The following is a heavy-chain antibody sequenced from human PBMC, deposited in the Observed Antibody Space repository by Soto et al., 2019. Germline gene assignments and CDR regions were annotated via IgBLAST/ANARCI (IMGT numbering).Heavy chain of an antibody. CDR1: GFTFSSYW. CDR3: VRDKGWLDDY. D-gene: IGHD6-19*01. J-gene: IGHJ4*02. Sequence: EVQLVESGGGLVQPGRSLRLSCAASGFTFSSYWMHWVRQAPGKGLVWVSRINTDGSRITYADSVKGRFTISRDNAKNTLYLQMKSLRAEDTAVYYCVRDKGWLDDYWGQGTLVTVSS. CDR2: INTDGSRI. V-gene: IGHV3-74*01.